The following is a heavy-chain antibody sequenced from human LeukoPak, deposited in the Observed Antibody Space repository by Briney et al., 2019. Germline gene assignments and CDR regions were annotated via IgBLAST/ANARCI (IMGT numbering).Heavy chain of an antibody. CDR1: LDSTTSNF. CDR2: IHRSGSP. J-gene: IGHJ4*02. D-gene: IGHD1-14*01. Sequence: SETLSLTCTVSLDSTTSNFWSWVRQPPGKGLEWIGEIHRSGSPNYNPSLQSRVTISIDRSRNQIVLELSSVTAADTAVYYCAREILGGFNPEAYWGQGILVTVSS. V-gene: IGHV4-4*02. CDR3: AREILGGFNPEAY.